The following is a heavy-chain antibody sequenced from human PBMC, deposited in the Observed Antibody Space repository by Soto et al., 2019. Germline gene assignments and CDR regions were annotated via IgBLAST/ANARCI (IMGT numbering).Heavy chain of an antibody. Sequence: QVQLVQSGAEVKKPGASVKVSCKASGCTFSRYDINWVRQAPGQGLEWMGWTNPKSGYTGSAQKFQGRITMTRDSSISTAYMELNSLRSEDTAVYYCARTDGDLDYWGQGTLVTVSS. J-gene: IGHJ4*02. CDR1: GCTFSRYD. CDR3: ARTDGDLDY. V-gene: IGHV1-8*01. CDR2: TNPKSGYT. D-gene: IGHD4-17*01.